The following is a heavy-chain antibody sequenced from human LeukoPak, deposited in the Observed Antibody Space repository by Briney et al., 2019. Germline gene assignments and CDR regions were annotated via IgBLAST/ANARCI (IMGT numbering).Heavy chain of an antibody. CDR3: AKVSLNMVNDAFDI. V-gene: IGHV3-30*18. D-gene: IGHD4/OR15-4a*01. CDR2: ISYDGSNK. J-gene: IGHJ3*02. CDR1: GFTFSSYG. Sequence: PGGSLRLSCAASGFTFSSYGMHWVRQAPGKGLEWVAVISYDGSNKYYADSVKGRFTISRDNSKNTLYLQMNSLRAEDTAMYYCAKVSLNMVNDAFDIWGQGTMVSVSS.